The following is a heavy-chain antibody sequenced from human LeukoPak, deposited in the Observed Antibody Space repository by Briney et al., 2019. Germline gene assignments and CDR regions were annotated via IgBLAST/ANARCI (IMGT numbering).Heavy chain of an antibody. J-gene: IGHJ4*02. CDR2: IYHSGST. CDR1: GGSISSYY. D-gene: IGHD3-22*01. Sequence: SETLSLTCTVSGGSISSYYWNWIRQPPGKGLEWIGYIYHSGSTTYNPSLKSRVTISVDTSKNQFSLKLNSMTAADTAMYYCARVGFHSSGYYFLGNENWGQGTLVTVSS. CDR3: ARVGFHSSGYYFLGNEN. V-gene: IGHV4-59*01.